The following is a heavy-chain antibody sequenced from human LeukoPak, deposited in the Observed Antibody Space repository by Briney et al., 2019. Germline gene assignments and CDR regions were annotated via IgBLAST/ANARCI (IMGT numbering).Heavy chain of an antibody. J-gene: IGHJ3*02. CDR2: ISYDGSNK. CDR3: AKDQGIQLWLRYTFDI. V-gene: IGHV3-30*18. Sequence: PGMSLRLSCAASGFTLSSHGMHWVRQAPGRGLGWVTVISYDGSNKYYADSVKGRFTISRDNSKNTLYLQMNSLRAEDTAVYYCAKDQGIQLWLRYTFDIWGQGTMVTVSS. CDR1: GFTLSSHG. D-gene: IGHD5-18*01.